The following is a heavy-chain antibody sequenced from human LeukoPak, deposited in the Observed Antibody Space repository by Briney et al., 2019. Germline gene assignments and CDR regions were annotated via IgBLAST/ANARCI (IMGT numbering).Heavy chain of an antibody. CDR3: ARFNSPSLSGNRFDP. Sequence: GASLKISCKGSGYDFYGYWIGWVRQLSGKGLEWLGIIYPDDSKIIYSPSFESQFTLSADKSISTAYLQWSSLKASDTAIYYCARFNSPSLSGNRFDPWGQGTLVTVSS. J-gene: IGHJ5*02. V-gene: IGHV5-51*01. CDR1: GYDFYGYW. D-gene: IGHD2/OR15-2a*01. CDR2: IYPDDSKI.